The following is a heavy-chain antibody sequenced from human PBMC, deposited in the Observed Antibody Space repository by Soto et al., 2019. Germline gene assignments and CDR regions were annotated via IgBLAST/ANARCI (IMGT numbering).Heavy chain of an antibody. J-gene: IGHJ4*02. CDR2: IYCDNDE. CDR1: GFSLSTTGVG. D-gene: IGHD3-10*01. Sequence: QITLKESSPTLVKPTQTLTLTCSFSGFSLSTTGVGVGWIRQSPGKAVEWLAIIYCDNDERYSPSLKSRVTITKDTFMHQLVLTVSNMDLVDTGTYYCALSLWFGELHWGQGALVTVSS. V-gene: IGHV2-5*02. CDR3: ALSLWFGELH.